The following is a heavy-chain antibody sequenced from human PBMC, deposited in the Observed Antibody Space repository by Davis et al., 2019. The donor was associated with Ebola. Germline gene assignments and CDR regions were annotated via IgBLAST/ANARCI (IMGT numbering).Heavy chain of an antibody. V-gene: IGHV3-30*03. D-gene: IGHD1-1*01. CDR1: GYIFSIYG. J-gene: IGHJ4*02. CDR3: ARANDYFDY. CDR2: ISPDGSNK. Sequence: GESLKISCVVSGYIFSIYGVHWVRQAPGKGLEWVAVISPDGSNKNYADFVEGRFSISRDSSKNTVYLQMNSLRAEDTAVYYCARANDYFDYWGPGTLVTVSS.